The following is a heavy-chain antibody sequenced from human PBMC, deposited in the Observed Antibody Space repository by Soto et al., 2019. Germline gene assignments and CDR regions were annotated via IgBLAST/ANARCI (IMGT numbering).Heavy chain of an antibody. V-gene: IGHV4-39*01. CDR1: GGSIRESGLY. CDR2: IFFSGQT. CDR3: VRSLMDV. Sequence: QMQLQESGPGLVKTSETLSLTCTVSGGSIRESGLYWGWIRQSPGKGLEWIGSIFFSGQTHYNPSLNSLLATSIDASKNQFSLHVISVTAADTGVYYCVRSLMDVWGKGTTVTVSS. J-gene: IGHJ6*03.